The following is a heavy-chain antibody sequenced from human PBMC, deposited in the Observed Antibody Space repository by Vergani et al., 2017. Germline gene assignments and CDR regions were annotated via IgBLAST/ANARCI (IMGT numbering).Heavy chain of an antibody. D-gene: IGHD3-3*01. CDR1: GFTFSSYA. V-gene: IGHV3-74*02. CDR2: INSDGSST. Sequence: EVQLLESGGGLVQPGGSLRLSCAASGFTFSSYAMSWVRQAPGKGLEWVSRINSDGSSTSYADSVKGRFTISRDNAKNTLYLQMNSLRAEDTAVYYCATNNYYDFWSGLGGWGQGTLVTVSS. J-gene: IGHJ4*02. CDR3: ATNNYYDFWSGLGG.